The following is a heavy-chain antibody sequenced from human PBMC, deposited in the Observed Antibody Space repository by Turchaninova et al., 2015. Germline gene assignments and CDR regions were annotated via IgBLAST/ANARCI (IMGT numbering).Heavy chain of an antibody. CDR1: XXSFRVDD. D-gene: IGHD2-2*01. CDR2: INHSGST. V-gene: IGHV4-34*01. J-gene: IGHJ3*02. CDR3: ARVLKGYCSSTSCYAFDI. Sequence: VQLQPXXAGLXKPSEXLSLXXAVXXXSFRVDDWSWSRQPPGKGLEWIGEINHSGSTNYNPSLKSRVTISVDTSKNQFSLKLSSVTAADTAVYYCARVLKGYCSSTSCYAFDIWGQGTMVTVSS.